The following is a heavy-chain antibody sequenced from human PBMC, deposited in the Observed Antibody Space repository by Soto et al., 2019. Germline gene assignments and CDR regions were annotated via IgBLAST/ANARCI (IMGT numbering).Heavy chain of an antibody. CDR1: GFSLTNDGMG. D-gene: IGHD2-15*01. V-gene: IGHV2-26*01. CDR3: ARADDSYSVDY. J-gene: IGHJ4*02. Sequence: QVTLKESGPVLVKPTETLTLTCTVSGFSLTNDGMGVSWIRQTPGKALEWLAHIFSNDVKYYTTSLRSRLTISKDTSKSHVVLTMTNVDPADTATYYCARADDSYSVDYWGQGTLVTVS. CDR2: IFSNDVK.